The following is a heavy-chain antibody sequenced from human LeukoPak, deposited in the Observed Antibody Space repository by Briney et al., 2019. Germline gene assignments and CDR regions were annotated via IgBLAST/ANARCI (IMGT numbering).Heavy chain of an antibody. V-gene: IGHV3-21*01. J-gene: IGHJ3*02. Sequence: PGGSLRLSCAASGFTFSSYSMNWVRQAPGKGLEWVSSISSSSSYIYYADPVKGRFTISRDNAKNSLYLQMNSLRAEDTAVYYCARDPSIAVSDAFDIWGQGTMVTVSS. CDR2: ISSSSSYI. CDR1: GFTFSSYS. CDR3: ARDPSIAVSDAFDI. D-gene: IGHD6-19*01.